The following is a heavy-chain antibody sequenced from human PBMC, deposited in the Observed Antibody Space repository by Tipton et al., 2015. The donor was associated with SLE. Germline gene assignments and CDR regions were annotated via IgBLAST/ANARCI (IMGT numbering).Heavy chain of an antibody. CDR2: ISSSSSYI. V-gene: IGHV3-21*01. Sequence: AVSGFTFSNYGMNWVRQAPGKGLEWVSSISSSSSYIYYADSVKGRFTISRDNAKNSLYLQMNSLRAEDTAVFYCARGGVAAAGRPFDYWGQGTLVTVSS. J-gene: IGHJ4*02. CDR3: ARGGVAAAGRPFDY. CDR1: GFTFSNYG. D-gene: IGHD6-13*01.